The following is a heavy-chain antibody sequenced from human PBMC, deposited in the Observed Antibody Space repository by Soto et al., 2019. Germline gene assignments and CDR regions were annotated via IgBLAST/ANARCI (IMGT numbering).Heavy chain of an antibody. CDR3: AKCMQAYWNYDAHHI. CDR1: GFTFSSYS. CDR2: ITGSAGTT. J-gene: IGHJ3*02. V-gene: IGHV3-23*01. D-gene: IGHD2-8*01. Sequence: GGSLRLSCAASGFTFSSYSMTWVRQAPGKGLEWVAHITGSAGTTYYADSVKGRFTISRDTSRNTVYLQMNSLRAENTALYYCAKCMQAYWNYDAHHIWGQGTMVTVSS.